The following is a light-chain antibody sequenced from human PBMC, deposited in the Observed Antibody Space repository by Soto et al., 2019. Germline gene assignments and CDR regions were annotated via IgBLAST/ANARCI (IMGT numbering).Light chain of an antibody. CDR2: DAS. CDR3: QQCSWHPFTVT. CDR1: QSISSN. Sequence: EIVMTQSPATLSVSPGERATLSCRASQSISSNLAWYQQKPGQAPRLLIYDASTRATGIPAMFSGSGSGTEYTLTISSLQSEDSAVYYCQQCSWHPFTVTFGGGTKVEIK. J-gene: IGKJ4*01. V-gene: IGKV3-15*01.